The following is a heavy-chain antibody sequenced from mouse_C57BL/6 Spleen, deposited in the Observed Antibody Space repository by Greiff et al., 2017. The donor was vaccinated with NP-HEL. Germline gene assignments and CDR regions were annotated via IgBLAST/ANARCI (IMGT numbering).Heavy chain of an antibody. V-gene: IGHV1-64*01. CDR2: IHPNSGST. Sequence: QVQLQQSGAELVKPGASVKLSCKASGYTFTSYWMHWVKQRPGQGLEWIGMIHPNSGSTNYNEKFKSKATLTVDKSSSTAYMQLSSLTSEDSAVYYCARSGFANWDWFAYWGQRTLVTVSA. CDR3: ARSGFANWDWFAY. D-gene: IGHD4-1*01. J-gene: IGHJ3*01. CDR1: GYTFTSYW.